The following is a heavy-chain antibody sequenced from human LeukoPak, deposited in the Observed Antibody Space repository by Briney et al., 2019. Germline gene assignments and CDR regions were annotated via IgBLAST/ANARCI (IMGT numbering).Heavy chain of an antibody. D-gene: IGHD1-26*01. V-gene: IGHV3-74*01. Sequence: GGSLRLSCAASGFTFSSYWMHWVRQAPGKGLVWVSRIDSDGSSTSYADSVKGRFTISRDNAKNTLYLQMNSLRAEDTAVYYCARDKTVGGTTLDYWGQGTLVTVSS. CDR2: IDSDGSST. CDR1: GFTFSSYW. CDR3: ARDKTVGGTTLDY. J-gene: IGHJ4*02.